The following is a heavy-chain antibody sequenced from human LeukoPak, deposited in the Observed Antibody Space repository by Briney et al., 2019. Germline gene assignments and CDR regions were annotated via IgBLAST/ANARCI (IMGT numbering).Heavy chain of an antibody. V-gene: IGHV3-21*01. Sequence: GGSLRLSCAASGFTFSSYSMNWVRQAPGKGLEWVSSISSSSSYIYYADSVKGRFTISRDNAKNSLYLQMNSLRAEDTAVYYCARDRFNSGWYDAFDIWGQGTMVTVSS. CDR2: ISSSSSYI. CDR1: GFTFSSYS. CDR3: ARDRFNSGWYDAFDI. D-gene: IGHD6-19*01. J-gene: IGHJ3*02.